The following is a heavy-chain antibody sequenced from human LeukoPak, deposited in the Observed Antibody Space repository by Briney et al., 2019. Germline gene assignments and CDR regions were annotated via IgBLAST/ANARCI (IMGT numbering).Heavy chain of an antibody. CDR3: TTVDYDSSGYVSY. CDR2: IKSKTDGGTT. D-gene: IGHD3-22*01. Sequence: GGSLRLSCAASGFTFSNAWMSWVRQAPGKGLEWVGRIKSKTDGGTTDYAAPVKGRFTIPRDDSKNTLYLQMNSLKTEDTAVYYCTTVDYDSSGYVSYWGQGTLVTVSS. CDR1: GFTFSNAW. V-gene: IGHV3-15*01. J-gene: IGHJ4*02.